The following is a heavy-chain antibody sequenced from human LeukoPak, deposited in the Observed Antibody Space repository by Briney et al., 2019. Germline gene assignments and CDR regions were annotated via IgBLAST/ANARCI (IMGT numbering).Heavy chain of an antibody. V-gene: IGHV4-59*08. Sequence: GSLRLSCAASGFTFSSYAMSWIRQPPGKGLEWIGYIYYSGSTNYNPSLKSRVTISVDTSKNQFSLKLSSVTAADTAVYYCARNPLITSFDYWGQGTLVTVSS. J-gene: IGHJ4*02. CDR1: GFTFSSYA. CDR2: IYYSGST. CDR3: ARNPLITSFDY. D-gene: IGHD3-16*01.